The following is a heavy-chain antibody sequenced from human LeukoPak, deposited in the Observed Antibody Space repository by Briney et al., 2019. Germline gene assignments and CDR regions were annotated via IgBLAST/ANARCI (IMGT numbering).Heavy chain of an antibody. Sequence: PGGSLRLSCAASGFSFSRYGTHWVRQAPGNGLEWVAFVRYDGSEKYYGDSVKGRFTISRDNSKNTLYLEMTSLRGDDTAVYYCAKGSFYCSSSTCPQYYYYMDVWGKGTTVTVSS. CDR1: GFSFSRYG. CDR3: AKGSFYCSSSTCPQYYYYMDV. D-gene: IGHD2/OR15-2a*01. CDR2: VRYDGSEK. V-gene: IGHV3-30*02. J-gene: IGHJ6*03.